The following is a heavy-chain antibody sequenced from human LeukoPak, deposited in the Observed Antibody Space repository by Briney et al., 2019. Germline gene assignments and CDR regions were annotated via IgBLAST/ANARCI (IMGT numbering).Heavy chain of an antibody. CDR1: GFTFSSYS. Sequence: GGSLRLSCAASGFTFSSYSMNWVRQAPGKGLEWVSSISSSSYIYYADSVKGRFTISRDNAKNSLYLQMNSLRAEDTAVYYCAKVDSSSWYFDYWGQGTLVTVSS. CDR2: ISSSSYI. J-gene: IGHJ4*02. D-gene: IGHD6-13*01. CDR3: AKVDSSSWYFDY. V-gene: IGHV3-21*01.